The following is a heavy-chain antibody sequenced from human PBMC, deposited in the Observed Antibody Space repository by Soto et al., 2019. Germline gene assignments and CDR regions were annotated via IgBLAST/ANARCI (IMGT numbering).Heavy chain of an antibody. CDR3: APSYYSDSSGSPGRFDP. D-gene: IGHD3-22*01. CDR1: GGSISSSSYY. V-gene: IGHV4-39*01. J-gene: IGHJ5*02. CDR2: IYCSGST. Sequence: SETLSLTCTVSGGSISSSSYYWGWIRQPPGKGLEGIGSIYCSGSTYYNPSLKSRVTISVDKSKNEFSLKLSSVTAADTAVYYCAPSYYSDSSGSPGRFDPWGQGTLVTVSS.